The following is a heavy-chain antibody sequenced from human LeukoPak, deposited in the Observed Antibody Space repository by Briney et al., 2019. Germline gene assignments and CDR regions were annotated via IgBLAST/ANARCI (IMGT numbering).Heavy chain of an antibody. CDR2: TYYRSKWYN. D-gene: IGHD2-15*01. Sequence: SQTLSLTCAVSGDSISSNSATWDWIRQSPSRGLEWLGKTYYRSKWYNDYAVSVKSRITINPDTSKNQFSLHLNSVTPEDTAVYYCARGPNCGGGTCYESWFDPWGQGMLVTVSS. V-gene: IGHV6-1*01. J-gene: IGHJ5*01. CDR1: GDSISSNSAT. CDR3: ARGPNCGGGTCYESWFDP.